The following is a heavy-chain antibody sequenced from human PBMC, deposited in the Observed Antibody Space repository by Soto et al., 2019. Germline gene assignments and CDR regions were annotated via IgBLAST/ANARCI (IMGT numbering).Heavy chain of an antibody. CDR3: ARLYGDYDGIDY. CDR1: GGSVSSGSYY. J-gene: IGHJ4*02. D-gene: IGHD4-17*01. Sequence: SETLSLTCTVSGGSVSSGSYYWSWIRQPPGKGLEWIGYIYYSGSTNYNPSLKSRVTISVDTSKNQFSLKLSSVTAADTAVYYCARLYGDYDGIDYWGQGTLVTV. CDR2: IYYSGST. V-gene: IGHV4-61*01.